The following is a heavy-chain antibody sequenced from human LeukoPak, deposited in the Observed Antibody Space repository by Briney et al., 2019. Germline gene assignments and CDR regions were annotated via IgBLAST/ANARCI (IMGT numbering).Heavy chain of an antibody. Sequence: PGGSLRLSCAASGFTFSSYGMPWVRQAPGKGLDWVAFIRYDGSNKYYADSVKGRFTISRDNSKNTLYLQMNSLRAEDTAVYYCAKVWKYYDFWSGYYPGGYYFDYWGQGTLVTVSS. CDR2: IRYDGSNK. CDR1: GFTFSSYG. CDR3: AKVWKYYDFWSGYYPGGYYFDY. D-gene: IGHD3-3*01. J-gene: IGHJ4*02. V-gene: IGHV3-30*02.